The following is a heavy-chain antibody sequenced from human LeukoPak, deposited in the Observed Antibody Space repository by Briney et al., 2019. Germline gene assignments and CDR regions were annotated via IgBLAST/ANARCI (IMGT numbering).Heavy chain of an antibody. CDR3: AKDARITMIVVVRGARPYYFDY. D-gene: IGHD3-22*01. CDR1: GFTFSSYA. Sequence: GGSLRLSCAASGFTFSSYAMSWVRQAPGKGLEWVSAIIPSRATYYADSVKGRFTISRDNSKNTLSLQMNSLRAEDTAVYYCAKDARITMIVVVRGARPYYFDYWGQGTLVTVSS. CDR2: IIPSRAT. J-gene: IGHJ4*02. V-gene: IGHV3-23*01.